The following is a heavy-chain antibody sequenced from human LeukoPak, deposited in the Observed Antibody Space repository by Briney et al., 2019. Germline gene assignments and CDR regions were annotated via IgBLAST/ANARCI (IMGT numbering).Heavy chain of an antibody. CDR3: ARDRLIYGDYGDAFDV. V-gene: IGHV3-21*01. J-gene: IGHJ3*01. CDR2: VSSSSSYI. Sequence: GGSLRLSCAAPGFTFSRYSMNWVRQAPGKGLEWVSSVSSSSSYIYYADSVKGRFTISRDNAKTSLYLQMNSLRAEDTAVYYCARDRLIYGDYGDAFDVWGQGTMVTVSS. D-gene: IGHD4-17*01. CDR1: GFTFSRYS.